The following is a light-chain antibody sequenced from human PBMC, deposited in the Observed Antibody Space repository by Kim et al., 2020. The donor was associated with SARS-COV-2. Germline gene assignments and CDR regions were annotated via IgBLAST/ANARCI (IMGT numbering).Light chain of an antibody. V-gene: IGKV3-15*01. CDR1: QGVSTN. Sequence: VSPGERATLTCRATQGVSTNLAWYQQKPGQAPRLLIYGATTRDTNIPDRFSGSGSGTEFTLTISSLQSEDFAVYYCQQYNNWPLTFGQGTKVDIK. CDR3: QQYNNWPLT. CDR2: GAT. J-gene: IGKJ1*01.